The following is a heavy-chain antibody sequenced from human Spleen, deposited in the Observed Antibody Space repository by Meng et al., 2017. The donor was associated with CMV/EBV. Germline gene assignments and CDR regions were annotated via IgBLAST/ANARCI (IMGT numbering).Heavy chain of an antibody. V-gene: IGHV4-61*02. J-gene: IGHJ4*02. CDR3: ARGRSSGYPQFGY. CDR2: IYTSGST. Sequence: LQSAARGLVKHSETLSHTCTVCGGSISSGSYYWSWIRQPAGKGLEWIGRIYTSGSTNYNPSLKSRVTISVDTSKNQFSLKLSSVTAADTAVYYCARGRSSGYPQFGYWGQGTLVTVSS. CDR1: GGSISSGSYY. D-gene: IGHD3-22*01.